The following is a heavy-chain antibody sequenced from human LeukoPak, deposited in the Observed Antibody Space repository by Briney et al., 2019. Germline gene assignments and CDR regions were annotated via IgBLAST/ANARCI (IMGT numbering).Heavy chain of an antibody. J-gene: IGHJ5*02. D-gene: IGHD1-20*01. Sequence: GGSLRLSCAASGFTVSNNYMTWVRQAPGKGLEWVSVLYSGGSTYYADSVKGRSIISRDDSKNTLYLQMNSLRAEDTAVYYCAKGIIGIDNWFDPWGQGTLVTVSS. CDR3: AKGIIGIDNWFDP. V-gene: IGHV3-53*01. CDR2: LYSGGST. CDR1: GFTVSNNY.